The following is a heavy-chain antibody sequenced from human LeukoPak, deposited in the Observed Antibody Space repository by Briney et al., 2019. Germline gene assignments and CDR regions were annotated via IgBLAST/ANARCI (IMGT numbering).Heavy chain of an antibody. Sequence: GGSLRLSCAASGFTFSSYEMNWVRQAPGKGLEWVSQISSSGGTKYYADFVKGRFTIPRDNAKNSVYLQMNSLRVDDTAVYYCARDGPGRYSSGWHGGAFDIWGQGTMVTVSS. CDR1: GFTFSSYE. CDR3: ARDGPGRYSSGWHGGAFDI. V-gene: IGHV3-48*03. D-gene: IGHD6-25*01. CDR2: ISSSGGTK. J-gene: IGHJ3*02.